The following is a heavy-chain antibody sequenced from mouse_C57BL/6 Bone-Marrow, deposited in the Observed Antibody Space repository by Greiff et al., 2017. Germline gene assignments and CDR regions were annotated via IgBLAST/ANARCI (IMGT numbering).Heavy chain of an antibody. CDR2: IDPSDSYT. CDR1: GYTFTSYW. D-gene: IGHD2-3*01. V-gene: IGHV1-69*01. J-gene: IGHJ2*01. Sequence: QVQLKQPGAELVMPGASVKLSCKASGYTFTSYWMHWVKQRPGQGLEWIGEIDPSDSYTNYNQKFKGKSTLTVDKSSSTAYMQLSSLTSEDSAVYYCARDDGYYGFDYWGQGTTLTVSS. CDR3: ARDDGYYGFDY.